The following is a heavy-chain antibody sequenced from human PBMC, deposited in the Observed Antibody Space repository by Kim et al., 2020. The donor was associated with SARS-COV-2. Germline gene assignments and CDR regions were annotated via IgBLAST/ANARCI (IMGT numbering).Heavy chain of an antibody. D-gene: IGHD6-13*01. J-gene: IGHJ4*02. Sequence: DSVKGRFTISRDNSKNTLYLQMNSLRAEDTAVYYCARDPGLGGIAAANDYWGQGTLVTVSS. CDR3: ARDPGLGGIAAANDY. V-gene: IGHV3-30*01.